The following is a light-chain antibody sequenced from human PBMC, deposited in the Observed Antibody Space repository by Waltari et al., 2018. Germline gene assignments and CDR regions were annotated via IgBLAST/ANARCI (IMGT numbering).Light chain of an antibody. J-gene: IGLJ2*01. CDR3: QAWDSLVV. Sequence: SYDLTQPPSVSVSPGQTATITCSGDQWGDKYVCWYHQKPGQSPVLIIYEDSKRPSGIPERFSGSNSGNTATLTISETQAMDEGDYYCQAWDSLVVFGGGTKLTVL. CDR1: QWGDKY. V-gene: IGLV3-1*01. CDR2: EDS.